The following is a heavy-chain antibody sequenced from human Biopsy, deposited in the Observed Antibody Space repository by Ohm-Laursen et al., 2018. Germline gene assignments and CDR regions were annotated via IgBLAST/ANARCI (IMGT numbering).Heavy chain of an antibody. D-gene: IGHD1-1*01. J-gene: IGHJ4*02. Sequence: ASSVKVSCKFSGYTLTDISMHWVRQAPGQGLEWMGGFAPENGRIVYSQKFQGRVTMTEDTSTSTAYMEVWRLRSDDTAVYYCAADINVWNVNYWGQGTQVIVSS. CDR1: GYTLTDIS. CDR3: AADINVWNVNY. CDR2: FAPENGRI. V-gene: IGHV1-24*01.